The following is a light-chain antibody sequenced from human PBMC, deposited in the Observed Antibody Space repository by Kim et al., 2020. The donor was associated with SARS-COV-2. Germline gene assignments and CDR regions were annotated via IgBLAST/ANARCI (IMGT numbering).Light chain of an antibody. CDR1: SLRSYY. CDR2: GKN. J-gene: IGLJ2*01. V-gene: IGLV3-19*01. CDR3: NSRDSNDNVV. Sequence: SSELTQDPAVSVALGQTVRITCQGDSLRSYYATWYPQKPGQAPILVIYGKNNRPSGIPDRFSGSSSGNTASLTITGTQAGDEADYYCNSRDSNDNVVFAG.